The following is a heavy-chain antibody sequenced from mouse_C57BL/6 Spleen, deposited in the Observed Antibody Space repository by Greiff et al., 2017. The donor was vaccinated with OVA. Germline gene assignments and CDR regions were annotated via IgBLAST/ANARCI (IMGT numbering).Heavy chain of an antibody. J-gene: IGHJ4*01. D-gene: IGHD2-4*01. Sequence: QVQLKESGAELARPGASVKLSCKASGYTFTSYGISWVKQRTGQGLEWIGEIYPRSGNTYYNEKFKGKATLTADKSSSTAYMELRSLTSEDSAVYFCARSYDYDGYAMDYWGQGTSVTVSS. V-gene: IGHV1-81*01. CDR2: IYPRSGNT. CDR3: ARSYDYDGYAMDY. CDR1: GYTFTSYG.